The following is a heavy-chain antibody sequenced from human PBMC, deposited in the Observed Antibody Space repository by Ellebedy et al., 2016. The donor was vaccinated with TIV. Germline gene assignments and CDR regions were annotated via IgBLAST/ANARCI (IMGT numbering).Heavy chain of an antibody. CDR2: ISYDGSNE. CDR3: AQGYGTYFLQYYFDN. V-gene: IGHV3-30*18. CDR1: GFTFSSYG. Sequence: GESLKISCAASGFTFSSYGMHWARQAPGKGLEWVAIISYDGSNEVYADSVKGRFTISRDNSKNTLSLQMNSLRAEDTAVYYCAQGYGTYFLQYYFDNWGQGTLVTVSS. D-gene: IGHD1-26*01. J-gene: IGHJ4*02.